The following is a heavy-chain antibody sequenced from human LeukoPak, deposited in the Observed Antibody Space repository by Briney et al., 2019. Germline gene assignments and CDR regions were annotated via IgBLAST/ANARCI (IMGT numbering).Heavy chain of an antibody. CDR3: ARDRAVKARIGGLDV. J-gene: IGHJ6*02. CDR1: GFVFSGYS. V-gene: IGHV3-21*06. CDR2: ISESSSDT. Sequence: GGSLRLSCAASGFVFSGYSINWGRQAPGEGLEWASYISESSSDTYYVDSVKGRFPISRDNAKNSLYLQMSSLRAEDTGIYYCARDRAVKARIGGLDVRGHGTTVIVS. D-gene: IGHD3-16*01.